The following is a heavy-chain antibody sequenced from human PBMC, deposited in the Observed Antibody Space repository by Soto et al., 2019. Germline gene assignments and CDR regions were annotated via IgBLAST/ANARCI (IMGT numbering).Heavy chain of an antibody. CDR1: VSSINIPYY. J-gene: IGHJ4*02. V-gene: IGHV4-38-2*01. CDR3: VRGAIMADRQVDY. CDR2: IYYQSGST. D-gene: IGHD2-8*01. Sequence: SETLSLTCVFSVSSINIPYYWGWIRQTPGKGLEYIGSIYYQSGSTYYNPSLKSRVTISTDTSKNQFSLNLTSVTAADTAVYYCVRGAIMADRQVDYWGQGTLVNVSS.